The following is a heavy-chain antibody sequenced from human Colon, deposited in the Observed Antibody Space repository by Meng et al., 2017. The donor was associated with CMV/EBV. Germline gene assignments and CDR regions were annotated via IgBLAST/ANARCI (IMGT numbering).Heavy chain of an antibody. CDR1: GFTFDDYA. CDR2: ISWNSGSI. Sequence: SLKISCADSGFTFDDYAMHWVRQAPGKGLEWVSGISWNSGSIGYADSVKGRFTISRDNAKNSLYLQMNSLRAEDTALYYCAKDQYCTNGVCGGWFDPWGQGTLVTVSS. D-gene: IGHD2-8*01. CDR3: AKDQYCTNGVCGGWFDP. V-gene: IGHV3-9*01. J-gene: IGHJ5*02.